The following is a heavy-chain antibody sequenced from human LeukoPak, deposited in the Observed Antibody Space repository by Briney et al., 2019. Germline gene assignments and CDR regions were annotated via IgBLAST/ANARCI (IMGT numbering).Heavy chain of an antibody. V-gene: IGHV1-69*06. J-gene: IGHJ6*03. Sequence: ASVKVSCKASGGTFSSYAISWVRQAPGQGLEWMGGIIPIFGTANCAQKFQGRVTITADKSTSTAYMELSSLRSEDTAVYYCARGYCSGGSCYGVGYYYYMDVWGKGTTVTVSS. D-gene: IGHD2-15*01. CDR2: IIPIFGTA. CDR1: GGTFSSYA. CDR3: ARGYCSGGSCYGVGYYYYMDV.